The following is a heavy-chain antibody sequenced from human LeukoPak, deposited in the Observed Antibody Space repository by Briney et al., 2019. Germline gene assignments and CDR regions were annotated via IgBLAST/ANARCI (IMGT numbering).Heavy chain of an antibody. CDR2: ISSLSGTI. J-gene: IGHJ3*02. D-gene: IGHD6-13*01. V-gene: IGHV3-48*01. CDR1: GFNFRSYS. Sequence: GGSLRLSCAASGFNFRSYSMNWVRQAPGKGLEWVSYISSLSGTIYYADSVKGRFIISRDNAKSSLFLQMNSLRAEDTAVYYCARVSADPKYSSSWYANAFDIWGQGTMVTVSS. CDR3: ARVSADPKYSSSWYANAFDI.